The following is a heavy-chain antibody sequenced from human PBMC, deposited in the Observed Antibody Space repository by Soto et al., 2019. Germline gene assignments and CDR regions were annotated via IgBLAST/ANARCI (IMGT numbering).Heavy chain of an antibody. CDR3: ATREGAVDY. J-gene: IGHJ4*02. Sequence: QVQLVESGGGVVQPGRSLRLSCAAYGFTFRTYAMHWVRQAPGKGLEWVAFLSYDGNNNYYADSVKGRFTVSRDNSKNTLYLQLNSLGREDTAVYYCATREGAVDYWGQGTLVTVSS. D-gene: IGHD1-26*01. V-gene: IGHV3-30-3*01. CDR2: LSYDGNNN. CDR1: GFTFRTYA.